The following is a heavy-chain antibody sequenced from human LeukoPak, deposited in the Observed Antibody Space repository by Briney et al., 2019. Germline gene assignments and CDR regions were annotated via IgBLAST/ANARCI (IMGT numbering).Heavy chain of an antibody. V-gene: IGHV2-5*02. CDR1: GFSLRPGGVG. CDR2: IYWDEER. CDR3: SHRGIRGDSGIIDY. Sequence: ESGPTLVNPTQTLTLTCTFSGFSLRPGGVGVGWVRQPPGKAPEWLAVIYWDEERWYSPSLKSRLTITKDISKNQVVLRMTDMDPVDTGTYYCSHRGIRGDSGIIDYWGQGTLVTVSS. D-gene: IGHD2-21*02. J-gene: IGHJ4*02.